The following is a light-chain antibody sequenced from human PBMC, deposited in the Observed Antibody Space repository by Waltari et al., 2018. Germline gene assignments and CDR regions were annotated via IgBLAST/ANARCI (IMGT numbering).Light chain of an antibody. Sequence: QVTQSPSSLSASVGDSVTMTCQSSQDISNYLNWYQQKPGKAPKLLTYDASNLDTGVLSRFSGSGYGTDFTFTISSLQPEDIATYYCQQYDDFPYTFGQGTKLEIK. J-gene: IGKJ2*01. CDR3: QQYDDFPYT. CDR2: DAS. CDR1: QDISNY. V-gene: IGKV1-33*01.